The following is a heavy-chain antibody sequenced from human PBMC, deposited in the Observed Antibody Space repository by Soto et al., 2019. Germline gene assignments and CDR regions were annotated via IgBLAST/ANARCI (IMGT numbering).Heavy chain of an antibody. V-gene: IGHV1-18*01. Sequence: ASVKVSCKASGYTFTSYGISWVRQAPGQGLEWMGWISAYNGNTNYAQKLQGRVTMTTDTSTSTAYMELRSLRSDDTAVYYCARDRNYDILTGYYWFDYWGQGTLVTVSS. J-gene: IGHJ4*02. CDR2: ISAYNGNT. D-gene: IGHD3-9*01. CDR3: ARDRNYDILTGYYWFDY. CDR1: GYTFTSYG.